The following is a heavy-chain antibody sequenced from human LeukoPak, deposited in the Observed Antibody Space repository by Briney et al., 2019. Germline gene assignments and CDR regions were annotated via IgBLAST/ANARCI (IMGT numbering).Heavy chain of an antibody. CDR1: GGSISSYY. Sequence: SETLSLTCTVSGGSISSYYWSWIRQPPGKGLEWIGYIYYSGSTNYNPSLKSRVTISVDTSKNQFSLKLSSVTAAYTAVYYCAREASTGDSSGYYWHYFDYWGQGTLVTVSS. CDR3: AREASTGDSSGYYWHYFDY. CDR2: IYYSGST. V-gene: IGHV4-59*01. J-gene: IGHJ4*02. D-gene: IGHD3-22*01.